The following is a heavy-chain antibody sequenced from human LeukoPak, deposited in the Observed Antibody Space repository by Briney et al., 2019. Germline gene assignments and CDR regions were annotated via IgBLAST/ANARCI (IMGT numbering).Heavy chain of an antibody. CDR2: IYSGDIT. V-gene: IGHV3-53*01. CDR1: GFTVSSNY. J-gene: IGHJ6*04. D-gene: IGHD1-26*01. CDR3: AREGPSFPN. Sequence: GGSLRLSCAASGFTVSSNYMSWVRQAPGKGLEWVSVIYSGDITYYADSVKGRFTISTDNSKNTLYLQMNNLRAEDTAVYYCAREGPSFPNWGKGTTVTVSS.